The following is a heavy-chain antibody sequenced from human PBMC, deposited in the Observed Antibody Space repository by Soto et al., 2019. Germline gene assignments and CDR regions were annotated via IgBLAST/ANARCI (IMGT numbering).Heavy chain of an antibody. CDR2: ISTYNGNT. D-gene: IGHD6-19*01. CDR3: ARYGYSSGWYLGTGMDV. Sequence: VQLVQSGAEVKKPGASLKVSCKASGYTFTEYGITWVRQAPGQGLEWVGWISTYNGNTNYAQKLQGRVTMTTDTSTSTAYMDLRSLRSDGTAMYYCARYGYSSGWYLGTGMDVWGQGTPVTVS. CDR1: GYTFTEYG. V-gene: IGHV1-18*04. J-gene: IGHJ6*02.